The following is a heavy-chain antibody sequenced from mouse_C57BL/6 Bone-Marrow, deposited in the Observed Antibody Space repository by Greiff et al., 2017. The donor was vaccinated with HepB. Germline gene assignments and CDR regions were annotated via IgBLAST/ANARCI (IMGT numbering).Heavy chain of an antibody. CDR2: ISNLAYSI. CDR1: GFTFSDYG. CDR3: ARTAQARDYAMDY. Sequence: EVHLVESGGGLVQPGGSLKLSCAASGFTFSDYGMAWVRQAPRKGPEWVAFISNLAYSIYYADTVTGRFTISRENAKNTLYLEMSSLRSEDTAMYYCARTAQARDYAMDYWGQGTSVTVSS. D-gene: IGHD3-2*02. J-gene: IGHJ4*01. V-gene: IGHV5-15*01.